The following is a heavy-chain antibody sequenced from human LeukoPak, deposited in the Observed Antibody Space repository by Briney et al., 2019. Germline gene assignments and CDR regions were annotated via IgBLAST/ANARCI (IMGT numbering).Heavy chain of an antibody. CDR1: GYTFTSYD. Sequence: ASVNVSCKASGYTFTSYDVNWVRQATGQGLEWMGWVNPNSGNTAYAQNFQGRVTMTRDTSINTAYMELSSLRSEDTAVYYCARGAWTSSFDYWGQGTLVTVSS. J-gene: IGHJ4*02. CDR3: ARGAWTSSFDY. CDR2: VNPNSGNT. V-gene: IGHV1-8*01. D-gene: IGHD6-6*01.